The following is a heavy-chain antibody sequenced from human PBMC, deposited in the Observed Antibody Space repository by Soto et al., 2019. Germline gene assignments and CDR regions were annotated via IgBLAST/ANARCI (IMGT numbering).Heavy chain of an antibody. CDR2: IYHSGST. V-gene: IGHV4-4*02. J-gene: IGHJ3*02. CDR1: GGSISSVNW. CDR3: ARGQYGRSELFDI. D-gene: IGHD4-17*01. Sequence: SETLCLTCAVSGGSISSVNWWIWVRQPPGKGLEWIGEIYHSGSTNYNPSLKSRVTISVDKSKNQFSLKLSPVTAADTALYYCARGQYGRSELFDIWAQGTMVPVSS.